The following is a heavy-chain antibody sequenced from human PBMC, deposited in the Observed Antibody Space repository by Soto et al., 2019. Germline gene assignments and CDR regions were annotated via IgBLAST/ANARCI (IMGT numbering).Heavy chain of an antibody. Sequence: SETQSLTCTVSGGSITRGGYYSSWIRQHPGKGLEWMGYIYNSGTTYYNPSLTSRVTISVDTSKNQFSLKLTSVPAADTAVYYCARDPGPWGQGPLVTVCS. J-gene: IGHJ5*02. CDR2: IYNSGTT. CDR3: ARDPGP. V-gene: IGHV4-31*03. CDR1: GGSITRGGYY.